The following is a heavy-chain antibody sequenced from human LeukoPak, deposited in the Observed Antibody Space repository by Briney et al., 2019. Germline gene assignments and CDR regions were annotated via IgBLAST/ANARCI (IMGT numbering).Heavy chain of an antibody. D-gene: IGHD2-21*02. CDR3: ARSHLSTAGLLGY. J-gene: IGHJ4*02. V-gene: IGHV4-34*01. Sequence: SETLSLTCAVYGGSFSGYYWSWIRQPPGKGLEWIGEINHSGSTNYNPSLKSRVTISVDTSKNQFSLKLSSVTAADTAVYYCARSHLSTAGLLGYWGQGTLVTVSS. CDR1: GGSFSGYY. CDR2: INHSGST.